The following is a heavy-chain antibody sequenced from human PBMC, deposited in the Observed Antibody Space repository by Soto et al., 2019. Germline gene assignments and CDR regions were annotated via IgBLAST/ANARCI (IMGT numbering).Heavy chain of an antibody. V-gene: IGHV1-69*13. CDR3: ARNYYDSSGYLLGDAFDI. CDR2: IIPIFGTA. CDR1: GGTFSSYA. Sequence: EASVKVSCKASGGTFSSYAISWVRQAPGQGLEWMGGIIPIFGTANYAQKFQGRVTITADESTSTAYMELSSLRSEDTAVYYCARNYYDSSGYLLGDAFDIWGQGTMVTVSS. J-gene: IGHJ3*02. D-gene: IGHD3-22*01.